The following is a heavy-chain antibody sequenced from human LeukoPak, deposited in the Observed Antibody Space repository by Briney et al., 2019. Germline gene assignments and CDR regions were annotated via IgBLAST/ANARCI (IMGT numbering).Heavy chain of an antibody. J-gene: IGHJ3*02. CDR3: ARDVSYDGSGRYHGASDI. Sequence: PSETLSLTCTVSGGSVSSYYWSWIRQPPGKGLEWTAYIDYTGITKYNPSLRSRVTISVDTSTKQFSLKLSSVTAADTAVYYCARDVSYDGSGRYHGASDIWGQGTMVTVSS. CDR2: IDYTGIT. V-gene: IGHV4-59*02. CDR1: GGSVSSYY. D-gene: IGHD3-22*01.